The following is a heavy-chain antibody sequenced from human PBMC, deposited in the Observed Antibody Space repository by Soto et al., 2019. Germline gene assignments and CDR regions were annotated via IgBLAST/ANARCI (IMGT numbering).Heavy chain of an antibody. J-gene: IGHJ4*02. CDR3: ARELNTDPTAYYSFAY. CDR1: GYTFTAYG. CDR2: VGTANANT. Sequence: QVQLVQSGPEVTMPGASVKVSCKTSGYTFTAYGLAWLRQAPGQRPEWLGWVGTANANTNYAEKFQGRVTMTSDRTTTTTYQELRSLRSEDPAGHYWARELNTDPTAYYSFAYWGQGTLVTVSS. V-gene: IGHV1-18*01. D-gene: IGHD3-9*01.